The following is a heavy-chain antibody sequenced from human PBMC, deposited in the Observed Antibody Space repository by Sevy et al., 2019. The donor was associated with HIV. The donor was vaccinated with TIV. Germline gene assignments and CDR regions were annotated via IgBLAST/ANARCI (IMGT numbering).Heavy chain of an antibody. J-gene: IGHJ6*02. CDR2: IKQDGSEK. CDR1: GFTFSSYW. CDR3: ARGVVVVVAARLYYYGMDV. V-gene: IGHV3-7*01. Sequence: GGSLRLSCAASGFTFSSYWMSWVRQAPGKGLEWVANIKQDGSEKDYVDSVKGRFTISRDNAKNSLYLQMNSLRAEDTAVYYCARGVVVVVAARLYYYGMDVWGQGTTVTVSS. D-gene: IGHD2-15*01.